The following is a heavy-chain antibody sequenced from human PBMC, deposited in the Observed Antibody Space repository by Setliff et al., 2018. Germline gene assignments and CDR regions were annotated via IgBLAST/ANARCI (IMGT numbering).Heavy chain of an antibody. CDR2: ISYDGSNK. D-gene: IGHD2-21*01. V-gene: IGHV3-30-3*01. Sequence: PGGSLRLSCAASGFTFSSYAMHWVRQAPGKGLEWVAVISYDGSNKYYADSVKGRFTISRDNSKNTLYLQMNSLRAEDTAVYYCASTASCSYWGQGTLVTVS. CDR3: ASTASCSY. CDR1: GFTFSSYA. J-gene: IGHJ4*02.